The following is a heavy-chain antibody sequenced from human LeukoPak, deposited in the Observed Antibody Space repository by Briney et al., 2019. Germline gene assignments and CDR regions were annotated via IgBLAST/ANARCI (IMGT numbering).Heavy chain of an antibody. Sequence: GASVKVSCKASGYTFTSYDINWVRQATVQGLEWMGWMNPNSGNTGYAQKFQGRVTITRNTSISTAYMELSSLRSEDTAVYYCARIWFGESLLFDYWGQGTLVTVSS. J-gene: IGHJ4*02. CDR2: MNPNSGNT. D-gene: IGHD3-10*01. CDR3: ARIWFGESLLFDY. CDR1: GYTFTSYD. V-gene: IGHV1-8*03.